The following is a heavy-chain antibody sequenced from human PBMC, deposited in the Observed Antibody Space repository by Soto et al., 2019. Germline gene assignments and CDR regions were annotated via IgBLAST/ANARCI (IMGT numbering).Heavy chain of an antibody. CDR3: ARAEGYSGYGIDAFDI. J-gene: IGHJ3*02. D-gene: IGHD5-12*01. CDR2: IYYSGST. CDR1: GGSISSYY. Sequence: SETLSLTCTVSGGSISSYYWSWIRQPPGKGLEWIGYIYYSGSTNYNPSLKSRVTISVDTSKNQFSLKLSSVTAADTAVYYCARAEGYSGYGIDAFDIWGQGTMVTVSS. V-gene: IGHV4-59*01.